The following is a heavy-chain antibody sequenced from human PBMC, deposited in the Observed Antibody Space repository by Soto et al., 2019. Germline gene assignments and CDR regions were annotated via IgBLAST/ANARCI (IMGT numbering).Heavy chain of an antibody. D-gene: IGHD3-22*01. CDR1: GFTFSSYA. CDR3: ARALVVAPSKSSDL. CDR2: ISYDGSNK. Sequence: GGSLRLSCAASGFTFSSYAVNWGRQAPGKGLEWVAVISYDGSNKYYADSVKGRFTISRDNSKNTLYLQMNSLRAEDTAVYYCARALVVAPSKSSDLRGQGTLVTLSS. V-gene: IGHV3-30-3*01. J-gene: IGHJ5*02.